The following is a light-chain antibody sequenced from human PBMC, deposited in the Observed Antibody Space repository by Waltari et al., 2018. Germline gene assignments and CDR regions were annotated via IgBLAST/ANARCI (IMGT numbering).Light chain of an antibody. V-gene: IGKV2-30*02. J-gene: IGKJ2*01. Sequence: DVVMTQSPLTLPVTLGQPASISCRSSQSLVHRDGNTYLNWFQQRPGQSPRRLIYKVSNRGAGVPDGCGGSGSGTDFTLKISRVEAEDVGVYYCMQGTHWPLYTFGQGNELEIK. CDR2: KVS. CDR1: QSLVHRDGNTY. CDR3: MQGTHWPLYT.